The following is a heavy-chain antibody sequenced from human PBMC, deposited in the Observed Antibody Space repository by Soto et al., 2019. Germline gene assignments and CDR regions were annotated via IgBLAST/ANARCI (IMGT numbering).Heavy chain of an antibody. J-gene: IGHJ5*02. Sequence: ASVKVSRMASGYTLTDYEMHGVRQAPGQELEWMGWINPNNGGTNYPQKLQGWVTMTRDTSISTAHMEPSRLSSDDTAVYYLAISLGTSRVYPFTPWAQGTLFTVSS. V-gene: IGHV1-2*04. CDR2: INPNNGGT. CDR3: AISLGTSRVYPFTP. CDR1: GYTLTDYE. D-gene: IGHD2-2*01.